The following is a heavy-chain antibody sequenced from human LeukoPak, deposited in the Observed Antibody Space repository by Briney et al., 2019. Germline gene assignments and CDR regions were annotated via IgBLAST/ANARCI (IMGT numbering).Heavy chain of an antibody. Sequence: GGSLRLSXAASGFTLSSYAMSWVRQAPWKGLEWVSSISSSSSYIYYADSVKGRFTISRDNAKNSLYLQMNSLRAEDTAVYYCARPQHIVVVTALGYWGQGTLVTVSS. CDR3: ARPQHIVVVTALGY. CDR1: GFTLSSYA. CDR2: ISSSSSYI. V-gene: IGHV3-21*01. D-gene: IGHD2-21*02. J-gene: IGHJ4*02.